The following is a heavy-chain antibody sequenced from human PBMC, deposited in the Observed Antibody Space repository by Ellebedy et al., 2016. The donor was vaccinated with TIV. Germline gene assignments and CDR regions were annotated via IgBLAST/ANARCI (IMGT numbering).Heavy chain of an antibody. V-gene: IGHV4-59*01. D-gene: IGHD4-11*01. CDR2: IYYSGST. CDR1: GGSISSYY. J-gene: IGHJ6*02. CDR3: ARGEVTLYTYGMDV. Sequence: MPSETLSLTCTVSGGSISSYYWSWIRQPPGKGLEWIGYIYYSGSTNYNPSLKSRVTISVDTSKNQFSLKLSSVTAADTAVYYCARGEVTLYTYGMDVWGQGTTVTVSS.